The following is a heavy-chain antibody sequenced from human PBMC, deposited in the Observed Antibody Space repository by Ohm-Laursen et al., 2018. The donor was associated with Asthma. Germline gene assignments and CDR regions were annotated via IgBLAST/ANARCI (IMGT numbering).Heavy chain of an antibody. CDR3: ARGSLEGLQ. J-gene: IGHJ4*02. CDR2: IFPDGRHT. CDR1: GFIFSDYF. D-gene: IGHD5-24*01. Sequence: GSLRLSCTASGFIFSDYFAHWVRQGPGGGLIWISHIFPDGRHTNYADSVRGRFTISRDDAKNTLYLHMTGLRADDTAVYYCARGSLEGLQWGQGTLVTVSS. V-gene: IGHV3-74*01.